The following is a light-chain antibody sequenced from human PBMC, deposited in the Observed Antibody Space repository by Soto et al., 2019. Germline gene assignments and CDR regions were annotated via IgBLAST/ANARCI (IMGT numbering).Light chain of an antibody. CDR3: QQYYSTPLT. Sequence: DIVMTQSPLSLPVTPGEPASISCSSSQSLLHSNGYNYLDWYLQKPGQSPQLLIYWASTRESGVPDRFSGSGSGTDFTLTISSLQAEDVAVYYCQQYYSTPLTFGGGTKVDIK. CDR1: QSLLHSNGYNY. J-gene: IGKJ4*01. V-gene: IGKV2-28*01. CDR2: WAS.